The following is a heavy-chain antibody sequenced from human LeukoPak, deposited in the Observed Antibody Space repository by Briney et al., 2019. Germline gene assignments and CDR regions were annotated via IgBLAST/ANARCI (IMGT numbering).Heavy chain of an antibody. CDR1: GFTFSSYA. D-gene: IGHD2-15*01. V-gene: IGHV3-23*01. J-gene: IGHJ4*02. Sequence: GGSLRLSCAASGFTFSSYAMSWVRQAPGKGLEWVSAISGSGGSTYYADSVKGRFTISRDNSKNTLYLQMNSPRAEDTAVYYCAKGRYCSGGSCYPHFDYWGQGTLVTVSS. CDR3: AKGRYCSGGSCYPHFDY. CDR2: ISGSGGST.